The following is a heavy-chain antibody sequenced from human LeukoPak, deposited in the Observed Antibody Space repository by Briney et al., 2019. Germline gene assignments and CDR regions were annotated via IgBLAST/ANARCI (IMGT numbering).Heavy chain of an antibody. CDR2: INSDGSST. CDR3: ARLRCDVGDCYSAGQNL. CDR1: GFMFSSYA. Sequence: HPGGSLRLSCAASGFMFSSYAMSWVRQAPGQGLVWVSRINSDGSSTSYADSVKGRFSISRDNARNTLYLQMNSLRAEDTAVYFCARLRCDVGDCYSAGQNLWGQGTLVTVSS. J-gene: IGHJ5*02. V-gene: IGHV3-74*01. D-gene: IGHD2-21*02.